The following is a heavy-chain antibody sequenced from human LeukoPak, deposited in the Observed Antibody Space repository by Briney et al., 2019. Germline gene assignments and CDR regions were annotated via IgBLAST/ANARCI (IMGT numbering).Heavy chain of an antibody. V-gene: IGHV1-3*01. D-gene: IGHD6-19*01. Sequence: KFQGRVTITRDTSASTAYMELSSLRSEDTAVYYCARASRTFIAVAGLDYWGQGTLVTVSS. J-gene: IGHJ4*02. CDR3: ARASRTFIAVAGLDY.